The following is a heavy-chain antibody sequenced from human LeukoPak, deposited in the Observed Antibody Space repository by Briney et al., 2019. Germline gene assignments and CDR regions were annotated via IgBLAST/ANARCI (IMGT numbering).Heavy chain of an antibody. CDR2: ISGNGGRT. D-gene: IGHD6-13*01. CDR1: GFTFGNYA. V-gene: IGHV3-23*01. J-gene: IGHJ4*02. CDR3: AKAHSISXPYAFNS. Sequence: PGGSLRLSCAASGFTFGNYAMAWVRQAPGRGLEWVSAISGNGGRTYSADSVQGRFTISRDNSKSTVYLQMDNLRAEDSAMYYCAKAHSISXPYAFNSWGQGTXVTVSS.